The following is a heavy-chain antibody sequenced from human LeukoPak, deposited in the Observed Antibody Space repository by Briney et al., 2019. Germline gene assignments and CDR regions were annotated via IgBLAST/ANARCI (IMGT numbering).Heavy chain of an antibody. CDR3: ARGAYSYGLEYYFDY. CDR1: GFTFSSYA. CDR2: ISYDGSNK. J-gene: IGHJ4*02. Sequence: GGSLRLSCAASGFTFSSYAMHWVRQAPGKGLEWVAVISYDGSNKYYADSVKGRFTISRDNSKNALYLQMNSLRAEDTAVYYCARGAYSYGLEYYFDYWGQGTLVTVSS. D-gene: IGHD5-18*01. V-gene: IGHV3-30-3*01.